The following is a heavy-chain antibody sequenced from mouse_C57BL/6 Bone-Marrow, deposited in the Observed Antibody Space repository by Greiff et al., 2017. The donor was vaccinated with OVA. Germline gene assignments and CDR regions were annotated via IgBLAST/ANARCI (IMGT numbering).Heavy chain of an antibody. Sequence: QVQLQQPGAELVKPGASVKVSCKASGYTFTSYWLPWVKQRPGQGLEWIGRIHPSDSDTNSNQKFKGKATLTVDKSSSTAYMQLSSLTSEDSAVYYCAIGGYYYYGSSYYAMDYWGQGTSVTVSS. CDR2: IHPSDSDT. D-gene: IGHD1-1*01. J-gene: IGHJ4*01. CDR1: GYTFTSYW. CDR3: AIGGYYYYGSSYYAMDY. V-gene: IGHV1-74*01.